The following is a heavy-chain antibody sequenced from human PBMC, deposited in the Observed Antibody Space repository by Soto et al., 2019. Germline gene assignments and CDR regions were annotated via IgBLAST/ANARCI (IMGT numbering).Heavy chain of an antibody. CDR2: IYHSGST. D-gene: IGHD3-3*01. CDR1: GYSISSGYY. J-gene: IGHJ5*02. Sequence: ASETLSLTCAVSGYSISSGYYWSWIRQPPGKGLEWIGSIYHSGSTYYNPSLKSRVTISVDTSKNQFSLKLSSVTAADTAVYYCARGGDVWSGYYTGNLDPWGQGTLVTVSS. CDR3: ARGGDVWSGYYTGNLDP. V-gene: IGHV4-38-2*01.